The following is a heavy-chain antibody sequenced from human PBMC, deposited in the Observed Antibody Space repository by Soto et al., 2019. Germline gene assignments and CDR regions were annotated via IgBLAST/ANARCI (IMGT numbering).Heavy chain of an antibody. CDR1: GDSIISSDFY. J-gene: IGHJ5*02. Sequence: TLSLTCTVAGDSIISSDFYWGWVRQPPGKGLEWIGSIFYLGSSYYNPSLKSRVTMSVDTSKNQFSLRLRSVTAADTALYFCARHSLALRKNNWFDPWGQGIMVTVSS. D-gene: IGHD3-3*02. CDR3: ARHSLALRKNNWFDP. V-gene: IGHV4-39*01. CDR2: IFYLGSS.